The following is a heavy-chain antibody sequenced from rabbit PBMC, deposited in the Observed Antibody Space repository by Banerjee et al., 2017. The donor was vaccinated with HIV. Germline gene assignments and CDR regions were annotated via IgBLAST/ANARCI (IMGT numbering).Heavy chain of an antibody. CDR1: GFDFSVYY. V-gene: IGHV1S45*01. D-gene: IGHD4-1*01. J-gene: IGHJ4*01. Sequence: QQQLVESGGGLVQPGGSLTLSCNASGFDFSVYYMSWVRQAPGKGLEWIGCINTSSGNTVYASWAKGRFTISKTSSTTVTLQMTSLTAADTATYFCARDLAGAIGWNFNLWGPGTLVTVS. CDR3: ARDLAGAIGWNFNL. CDR2: INTSSGNT.